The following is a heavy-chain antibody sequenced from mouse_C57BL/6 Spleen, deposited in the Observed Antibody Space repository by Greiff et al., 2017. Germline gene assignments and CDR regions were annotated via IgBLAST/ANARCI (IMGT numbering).Heavy chain of an antibody. V-gene: IGHV1-69*01. CDR2: IDPSDSYT. Sequence: VQLQQPGAELVMPGASVKLSCKASGYTFTSYWMHWVKQRPGPGLEWIGEIDPSDSYTNYNQKFKGKSTLTVDKSSSTAYMQLSSLTSEDSAVYYCARSEGYHYFDYWGQGTTLTVSS. CDR1: GYTFTSYW. CDR3: ARSEGYHYFDY. J-gene: IGHJ2*01. D-gene: IGHD2-2*01.